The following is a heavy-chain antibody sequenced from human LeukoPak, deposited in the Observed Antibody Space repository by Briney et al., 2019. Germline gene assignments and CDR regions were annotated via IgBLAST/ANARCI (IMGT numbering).Heavy chain of an antibody. CDR1: GGSISSGGYS. CDR3: ARNKAFAFDI. Sequence: SQTLSLTCTVSGGSISSGGYSWSWIRQHPGKGLEWIGYIYYSGSTYYNPSLKSRVTISVDTSKNQFSLKLSSVTAADTAVYYCARNKAFAFDIWGQGTMVTVSS. J-gene: IGHJ3*02. V-gene: IGHV4-31*03. CDR2: IYYSGST.